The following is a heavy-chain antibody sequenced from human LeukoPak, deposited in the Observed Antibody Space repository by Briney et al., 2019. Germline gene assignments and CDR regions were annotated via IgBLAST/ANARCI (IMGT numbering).Heavy chain of an antibody. V-gene: IGHV3-23*01. CDR1: GFTFSSYA. CDR2: ISGNGGST. J-gene: IGHJ4*02. CDR3: ARTYYYGSGSWNYFDY. Sequence: GGSLRLSCAASGFTFSSYAMSWVRQAPGKGLEWVSAISGNGGSTYYADSVKGRFTISRDNSKNTLYLQMNSLRAEDTAVYYCARTYYYGSGSWNYFDYWGQGTLVTVSS. D-gene: IGHD3-10*01.